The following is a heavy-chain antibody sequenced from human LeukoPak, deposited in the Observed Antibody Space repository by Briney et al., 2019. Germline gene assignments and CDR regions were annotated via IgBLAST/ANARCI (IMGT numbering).Heavy chain of an antibody. CDR1: GFTFSAYP. CDR3: ARVQQELAYDY. J-gene: IGHJ4*02. CDR2: ISYDGTKK. D-gene: IGHD6-13*01. V-gene: IGHV3-30*04. Sequence: GRSLRLSCAASGFTFSAYPMYWVRHSPGKGLDWVAVISYDGTKKYYADSVKGRFTISRDNSDNTLYLQMNDPRAEDTALYYCARVQQELAYDYWGQGTLVTVSS.